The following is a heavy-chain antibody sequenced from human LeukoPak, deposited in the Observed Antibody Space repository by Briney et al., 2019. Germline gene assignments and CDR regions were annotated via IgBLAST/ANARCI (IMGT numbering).Heavy chain of an antibody. Sequence: GGSLRLSCAASGFSFSSYAMSWVRQAPGKGLEWVSAISGSGGSTYYADSVKGRFTISRDNAKNSLYLQMNSLRADDTAVYYCARFAAGGSYYYYMDVWGKGTTVTVSS. CDR1: GFSFSSYA. CDR2: ISGSGGST. J-gene: IGHJ6*03. D-gene: IGHD3-10*01. CDR3: ARFAAGGSYYYYMDV. V-gene: IGHV3-23*01.